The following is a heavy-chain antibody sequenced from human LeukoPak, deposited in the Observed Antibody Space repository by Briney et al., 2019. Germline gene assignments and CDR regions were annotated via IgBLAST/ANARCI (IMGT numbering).Heavy chain of an antibody. Sequence: PGGSLRLSCVVSGFSFSDSYMTWIRQTPGKGLESLAYISGSGSDIYYADSVKGRFTISRDNAKNSLYLQMNSLRAEDTAVYYCARVEGNIVTTTEGYFDYWGQGTLVTVSS. CDR3: ARVEGNIVTTTEGYFDY. J-gene: IGHJ4*02. D-gene: IGHD5-12*01. V-gene: IGHV3-11*04. CDR1: GFSFSDSY. CDR2: ISGSGSDI.